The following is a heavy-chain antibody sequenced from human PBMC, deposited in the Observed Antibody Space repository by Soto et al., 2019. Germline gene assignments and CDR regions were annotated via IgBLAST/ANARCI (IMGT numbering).Heavy chain of an antibody. V-gene: IGHV3-49*03. CDR3: TRERPYYDFWSGYRDAFDI. CDR1: GFTFGDYA. CDR2: IRSKAYGGTT. Sequence: GGSLRLSCTASGFTFGDYAMSWFRQAPGKGLEWVGFIRSKAYGGTTEYAASVKGRFTTSRDDSKSIAYLQMNSLKTEDTAVYYCTRERPYYDFWSGYRDAFDIWGQGTMVTVSS. J-gene: IGHJ3*02. D-gene: IGHD3-3*01.